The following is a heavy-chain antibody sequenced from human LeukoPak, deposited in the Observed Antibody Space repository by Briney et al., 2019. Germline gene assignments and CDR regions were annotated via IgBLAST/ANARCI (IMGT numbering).Heavy chain of an antibody. V-gene: IGHV1-2*02. CDR3: ARGGIIAPGPYRGMTDY. J-gene: IGHJ4*02. CDR2: INPKSGDT. Sequence: ASVKVSCKASGYTFTGYYIHWVRQAPGQGLEWMGWINPKSGDTNYAQKFQASVTMTRNTSISTAHLELSRPRSDDTAVFYCARGGIIAPGPYRGMTDYWGQGTLVTVSS. CDR1: GYTFTGYY. D-gene: IGHD1-14*01.